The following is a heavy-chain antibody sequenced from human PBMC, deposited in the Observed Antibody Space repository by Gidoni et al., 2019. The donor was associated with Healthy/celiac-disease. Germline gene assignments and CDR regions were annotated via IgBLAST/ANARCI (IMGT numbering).Heavy chain of an antibody. CDR2: ISYDGSNK. Sequence: QVQLVASGGGVVPPGSSLRLSCAASGFTFSSYAMPWVRQAPGKGLEWVAVISYDGSNKYYADSVKGRFTISRDNSKNTLYLQMNSLRAEDTAVYYCARDQAPGVYYYYGMDVWGQGTTVTVSS. CDR3: ARDQAPGVYYYYGMDV. V-gene: IGHV3-30*04. CDR1: GFTFSSYA. D-gene: IGHD7-27*01. J-gene: IGHJ6*02.